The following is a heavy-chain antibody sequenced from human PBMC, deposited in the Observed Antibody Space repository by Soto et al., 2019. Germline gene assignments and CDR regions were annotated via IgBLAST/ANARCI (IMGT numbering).Heavy chain of an antibody. CDR2: IWYDGSNK. J-gene: IGHJ4*02. Sequence: QVQLVESGGGVVQPGRSLRLSCAASGFTFSSYGMHWVRQAPGKGLEWVAVIWYDGSNKYYEDSVKGRFTISRDNSKNRRYLQMNTPRAEDTAVYYFARGEGTYSRSWWVRFDYWGQGTLVTVSS. CDR1: GFTFSSYG. CDR3: ARGEGTYSRSWWVRFDY. D-gene: IGHD6-13*01. V-gene: IGHV3-33*01.